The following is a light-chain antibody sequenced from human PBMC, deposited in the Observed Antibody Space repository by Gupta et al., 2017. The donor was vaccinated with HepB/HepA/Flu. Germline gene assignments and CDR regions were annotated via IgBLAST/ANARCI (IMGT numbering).Light chain of an antibody. J-gene: IGKJ2*02. V-gene: IGKV1-39*01. CDR1: QNIGKS. CDR2: TAS. CDR3: QQRHNTPST. Sequence: DIQMTQSPSSLSASVGDRVTITCRASQNIGKSLNWYQQKPGKAPSLLISTASNLQSGVPSRFSGSGSGSDFTVTISRLQPEDFATYFCQQRHNTPSTFGQGTKLEIK.